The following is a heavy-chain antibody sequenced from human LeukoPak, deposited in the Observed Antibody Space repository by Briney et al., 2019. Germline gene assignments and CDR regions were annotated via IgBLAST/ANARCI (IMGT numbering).Heavy chain of an antibody. CDR3: AKKGIAAADAFDI. CDR2: IYPGDSDT. V-gene: IGHV5-51*01. D-gene: IGHD6-13*01. CDR1: GYSFTSYW. J-gene: IGHJ3*02. Sequence: GESLKISCKGSGYSFTSYWIGWVRQMPGKGLEWMGIIYPGDSDTRYSPSFQGQVTISADKSISTAYLQWSSLKASDTTIYYCAKKGIAAADAFDIWGQGTMVTVSS.